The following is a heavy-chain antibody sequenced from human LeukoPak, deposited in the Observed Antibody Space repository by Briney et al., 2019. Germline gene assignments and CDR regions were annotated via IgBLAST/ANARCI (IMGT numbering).Heavy chain of an antibody. D-gene: IGHD2-2*01. Sequence: ASVKVSCKASGYTFTGYYMHWVRQAPGQGLEWMGWINPNSGGTNYAQKFQGRVTMTRGTSISTAYMELSRLRSDDTAVYYCARDRCSSTSCYHTFDYWGQGTLVTVSS. V-gene: IGHV1-2*02. J-gene: IGHJ4*02. CDR3: ARDRCSSTSCYHTFDY. CDR2: INPNSGGT. CDR1: GYTFTGYY.